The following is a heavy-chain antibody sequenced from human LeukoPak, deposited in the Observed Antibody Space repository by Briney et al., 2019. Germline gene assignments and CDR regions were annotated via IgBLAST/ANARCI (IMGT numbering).Heavy chain of an antibody. J-gene: IGHJ4*02. V-gene: IGHV3-21*01. Sequence: KASETLSLTCAVYGGSFSGYYWSWIRQAPGKGLEWVSSISSSSSYIYYADSVKGRFTISRDNAKNSLYLQMNSLRAEDTAVYYCARDFYDILTGYYPRLPRVLIDYWGQGTLVTVSS. CDR3: ARDFYDILTGYYPRLPRVLIDY. CDR1: GGSFSGYY. CDR2: ISSSSSYI. D-gene: IGHD3-9*01.